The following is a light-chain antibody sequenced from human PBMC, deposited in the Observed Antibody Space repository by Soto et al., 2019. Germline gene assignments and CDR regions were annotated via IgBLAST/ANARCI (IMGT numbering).Light chain of an antibody. CDR3: QQRHMWPIT. CDR1: QGISNY. V-gene: IGKV1-27*01. Sequence: DIQMTQSPSSLSASVGDRVTITCRASQGISNYLAWYQQKPGKVPKLLIYAASTLQSGVPSRFSGSGSGTDFTLTISSLQPEDFAVYYCQQRHMWPITFGQGTRLEIK. CDR2: AAS. J-gene: IGKJ5*01.